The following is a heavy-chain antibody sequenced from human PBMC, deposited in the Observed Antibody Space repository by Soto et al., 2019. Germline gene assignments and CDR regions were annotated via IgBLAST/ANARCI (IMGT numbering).Heavy chain of an antibody. CDR1: GGSISCYY. D-gene: IGHD3-22*01. CDR3: ARGARSGAFDI. J-gene: IGHJ3*02. V-gene: IGHV4-59*01. Sequence: SETLSLTCTVSGGSISCYYWSWIRQPPGKGLEWIGYIYYSGSTNYNPSLKSRVTLSVDTSKNQFSLKLSSVTAADTAVYYCARGARSGAFDIWGQGTMVTVSS. CDR2: IYYSGST.